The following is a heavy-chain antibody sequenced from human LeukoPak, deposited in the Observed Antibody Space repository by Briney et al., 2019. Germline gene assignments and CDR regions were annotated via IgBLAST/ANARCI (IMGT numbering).Heavy chain of an antibody. Sequence: QTGRSLRLSCAASGFTFSSFGLHWVRQAPGKGLEWVALIRSDGSSKNYADSVKGRFTISRDTSKNTVHLQMNNLRAEDTAVYYCAKWSGDYPSYYLDYWGQGTLVTVSS. J-gene: IGHJ4*02. D-gene: IGHD4-17*01. V-gene: IGHV3-33*06. CDR1: GFTFSSFG. CDR2: IRSDGSSK. CDR3: AKWSGDYPSYYLDY.